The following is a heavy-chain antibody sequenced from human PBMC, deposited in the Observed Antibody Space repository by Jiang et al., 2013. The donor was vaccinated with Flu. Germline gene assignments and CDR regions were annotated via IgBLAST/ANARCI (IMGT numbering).Heavy chain of an antibody. CDR1: GYSFTNYW. D-gene: IGHD4-11*01. CDR2: IYPGDSDT. J-gene: IGHJ4*02. CDR3: ARQEEGGSDYNNHRSSFDS. Sequence: GAEVKKPGESLKISCKGSGYSFTNYWIGWVRQMPGKGLEYMGIIYPGDSDTRYSPSFQGQVTISADKSISTAYLQRSSLKDSDTAMYYCARQEEGGSDYNNHRSSFDSWGQGTLVTVSS. V-gene: IGHV5-51*01.